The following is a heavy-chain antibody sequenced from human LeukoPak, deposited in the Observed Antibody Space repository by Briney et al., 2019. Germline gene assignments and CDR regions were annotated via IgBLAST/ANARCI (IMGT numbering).Heavy chain of an antibody. CDR1: GYTFTDKY. Sequence: ASVKVSCKASGYTFTDKYMHWVRQAPGQGLEWMGWINPNSGGTTYAQKFQGRVTMTRDTSTSTSYMELSRLRSDDTAVYYCARTSDGSGLDAFDIWGQGTMVTVSA. J-gene: IGHJ3*02. V-gene: IGHV1-2*02. CDR2: INPNSGGT. D-gene: IGHD3-10*01. CDR3: ARTSDGSGLDAFDI.